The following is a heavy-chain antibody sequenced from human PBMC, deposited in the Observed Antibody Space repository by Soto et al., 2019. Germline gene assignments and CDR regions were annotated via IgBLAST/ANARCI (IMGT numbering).Heavy chain of an antibody. V-gene: IGHV5-51*01. D-gene: IGHD6-13*01. CDR3: ARAYSSSSGVWFDP. Sequence: VESLKISCKGSGYIFTSYWIGCFLQMPVKGLEWMGIIYPGDSDTRYSPSFQGQVTISADKSISTAYLQWSSLKASDTAMYYCARAYSSSSGVWFDPWGQGTLVTVSS. CDR2: IYPGDSDT. J-gene: IGHJ5*02. CDR1: GYIFTSYW.